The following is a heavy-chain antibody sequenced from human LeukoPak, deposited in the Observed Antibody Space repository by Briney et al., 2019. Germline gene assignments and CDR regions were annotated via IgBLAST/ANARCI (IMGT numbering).Heavy chain of an antibody. D-gene: IGHD6-19*01. CDR2: MNPNSGNT. J-gene: IGHJ4*02. Sequence: ASVKVSCKASGYTFTSCDINWVRQATGQGLGWMGWMNPNSGNTGYGQSFQGRITMTRDISIGTAYMELSNLTAEDTAIYCSTRGSSGRRDNWGQGTLVTVSA. CDR3: TRGSSGRRDN. CDR1: GYTFTSCD. V-gene: IGHV1-8*01.